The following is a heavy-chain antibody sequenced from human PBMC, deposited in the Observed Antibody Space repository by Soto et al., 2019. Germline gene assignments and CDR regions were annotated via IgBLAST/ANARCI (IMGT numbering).Heavy chain of an antibody. CDR3: PTLPRMAADSTTWGNYFDS. CDR2: ISGSGGST. D-gene: IGHD6-13*01. J-gene: IGHJ4*02. Sequence: PGGSLRLSCAASGFTFSSYAMSWVRQAPGKGLEWVSAISGSGGSTYYADSVKGRFTISRDNSKNTLYLQMNSLRAEDTAVYYCPTLPRMAADSTTWGNYFDSWGQGTLVTVSS. CDR1: GFTFSSYA. V-gene: IGHV3-23*01.